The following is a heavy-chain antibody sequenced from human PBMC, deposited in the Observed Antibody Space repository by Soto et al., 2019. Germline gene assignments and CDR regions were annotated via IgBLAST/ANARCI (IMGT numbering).Heavy chain of an antibody. J-gene: IGHJ5*02. Sequence: QVQLVESGGGVVQPGRSLRLSCAASGFTFSSYPMPWVRQTPGKELEWVAVISYDGSNKYYADSVMGRFTISRDNSKNTLYLQMDSLRSEDTALYYSARDSKTSGWFEGCWSSWGQGTLLTVSS. CDR3: ARDSKTSGWFEGCWSS. V-gene: IGHV3-30-3*01. D-gene: IGHD6-19*01. CDR1: GFTFSSYP. CDR2: ISYDGSNK.